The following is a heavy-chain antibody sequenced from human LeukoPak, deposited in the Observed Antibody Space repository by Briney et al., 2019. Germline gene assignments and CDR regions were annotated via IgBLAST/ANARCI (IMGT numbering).Heavy chain of an antibody. CDR1: GFTFSSYW. CDR3: TRGYVGIDY. Sequence: PGGSLRLFCAASGFTFSSYWMHWVRQTPEKGLVWVSRIDTDGSSTIYADSVKGRFTISRDNAKNTLFLQMNSLRAEDTAVYYCTRGYVGIDYWGQGTLVTVSS. CDR2: IDTDGSST. J-gene: IGHJ4*02. D-gene: IGHD5-12*01. V-gene: IGHV3-74*01.